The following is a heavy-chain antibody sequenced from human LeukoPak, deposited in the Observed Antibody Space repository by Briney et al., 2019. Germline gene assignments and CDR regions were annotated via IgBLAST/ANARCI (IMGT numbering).Heavy chain of an antibody. D-gene: IGHD3-3*01. V-gene: IGHV1-69*05. J-gene: IGHJ4*02. CDR1: GGTFSSYA. Sequence: SVKVSCEASGGTFSSYAISLVRQAPGQGLEWMGRIIPIFGTANYAQKFQGRVTITTDESTSTAYMELSSLRSEDTAVYYCARGVLRFLEWLSQGENYFDYWGQGTLVTVSS. CDR2: IIPIFGTA. CDR3: ARGVLRFLEWLSQGENYFDY.